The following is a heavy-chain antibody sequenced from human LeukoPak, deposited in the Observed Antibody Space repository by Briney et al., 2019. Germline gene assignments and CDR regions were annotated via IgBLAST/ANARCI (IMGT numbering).Heavy chain of an antibody. CDR2: INGGSGNT. CDR3: ANPRYDSSGYYYVD. Sequence: ASVKVSCKASGYTFTDYTMHWLRQAPGQGLDWMGWINGGSGNTKYSPEFQGRVTITRDTSASTAYMELSSLRSEDTAVYYCANPRYDSSGYYYVDWGQGTLVTVSS. D-gene: IGHD3-22*01. V-gene: IGHV1-3*01. CDR1: GYTFTDYT. J-gene: IGHJ4*02.